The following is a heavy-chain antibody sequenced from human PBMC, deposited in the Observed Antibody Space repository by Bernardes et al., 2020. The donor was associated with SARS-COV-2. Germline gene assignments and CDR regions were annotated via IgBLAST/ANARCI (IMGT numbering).Heavy chain of an antibody. CDR1: GYTFTSYG. J-gene: IGHJ4*02. V-gene: IGHV1-18*01. Sequence: ASVKVSCKASGYTFTSYGISWVRQAPGQGLEWMGWISAYNGNTNYAQKLQGRVTMTTDTSTSTAYMELRSLRSDDTAVYYCARVPYGSGSYFRIILGIFDYWGQGTLVTVSS. D-gene: IGHD3-10*01. CDR3: ARVPYGSGSYFRIILGIFDY. CDR2: ISAYNGNT.